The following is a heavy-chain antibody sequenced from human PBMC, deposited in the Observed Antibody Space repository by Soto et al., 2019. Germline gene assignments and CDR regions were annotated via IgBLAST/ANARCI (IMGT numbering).Heavy chain of an antibody. D-gene: IGHD6-6*01. CDR3: ASKFEYSSLYAYYYGMDV. J-gene: IGHJ6*02. CDR1: GYTFTNYA. V-gene: IGHV1-3*01. CDR2: INAGNGNT. Sequence: ASVKVSCKASGYTFTNYAMHWVLQAPGQRLEWMGWINAGNGNTKYSQKFQGRVTITRDTSASTAYMELSSLRSEDTAVYYCASKFEYSSLYAYYYGMDVWGQGTTVTVSS.